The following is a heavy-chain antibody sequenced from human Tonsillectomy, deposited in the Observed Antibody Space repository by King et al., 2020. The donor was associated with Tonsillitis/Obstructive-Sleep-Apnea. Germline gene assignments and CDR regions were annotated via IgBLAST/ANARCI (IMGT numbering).Heavy chain of an antibody. CDR3: ARVSPEGYCSSASCYGAFDI. D-gene: IGHD2-2*01. V-gene: IGHV3-30*01. J-gene: IGHJ3*02. Sequence: VQLVESGGGVVQPGGSLRLSCAASGFSFSSSAMHWVRQAPGKGLEWVAIISYDGSIKYYADSVGGRFTISRDNSQSTLFLQLNSLRPEDTAVYFCARVSPEGYCSSASCYGAFDIWGQGTMVTVSS. CDR1: GFSFSSSA. CDR2: ISYDGSIK.